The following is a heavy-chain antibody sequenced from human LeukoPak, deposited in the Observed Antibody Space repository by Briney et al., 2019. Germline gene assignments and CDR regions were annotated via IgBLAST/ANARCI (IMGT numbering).Heavy chain of an antibody. CDR2: IYSGGST. CDR1: GFTVSSNY. J-gene: IGHJ4*02. V-gene: IGHV3-66*01. CDR3: ARDLVGYSYGYSDY. Sequence: PGGSLRLSCAASGFTVSSNYMSWVRQAPGKGLEWVSVIYSGGSTYYADSVKGRFTISRDNSKNTLYLQMDSLRAEDTAVYYCARDLVGYSYGYSDYWGQGTLVTVSS. D-gene: IGHD5-18*01.